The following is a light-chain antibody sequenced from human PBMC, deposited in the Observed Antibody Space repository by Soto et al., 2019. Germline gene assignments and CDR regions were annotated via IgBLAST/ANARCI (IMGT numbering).Light chain of an antibody. CDR2: EVS. V-gene: IGLV2-14*01. CDR1: SSDVGGYNY. Sequence: QSALTQPASVSGSPGQSITISCTGTSSDVGGYNYVSWYQQYPDKAPKLMIYEVSNRPSGVSNRFSGSKSGNTASLTISGLQAEDEADYYCSSYTTSSTRVFGGGTKVTVL. CDR3: SSYTTSSTRV. J-gene: IGLJ2*01.